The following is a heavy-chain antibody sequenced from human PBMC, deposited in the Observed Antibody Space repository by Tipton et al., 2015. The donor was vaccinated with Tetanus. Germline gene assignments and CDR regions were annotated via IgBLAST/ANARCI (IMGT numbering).Heavy chain of an antibody. D-gene: IGHD6-13*01. J-gene: IGHJ6*02. Sequence: QLVQSGAEVKKPGASVKVSCKASGYTFTGYYMHWVRQAPGQGLEWMGWINPNSGGTNYAQKFQGRVTMTRDTSISTAYMELSRLRSDDTAVYYCASLVAAAGDFYYYGMDVWGQGTTVTVSS. V-gene: IGHV1-2*02. CDR1: GYTFTGYY. CDR3: ASLVAAAGDFYYYGMDV. CDR2: INPNSGGT.